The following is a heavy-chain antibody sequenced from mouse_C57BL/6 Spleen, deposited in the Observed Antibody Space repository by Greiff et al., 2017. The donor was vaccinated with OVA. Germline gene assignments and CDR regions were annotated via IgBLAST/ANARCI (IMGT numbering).Heavy chain of an antibody. Sequence: QVQLQQPGAELVKPGASVKLSCKASGYTFTSYWMHWVKQRPGQGLEWIGMIHPNSGSTNYNEKFKSKATLTVDKSSSTAYMQLSSLTSEDSAVYYCAREGDYDGGSFGYWGQGTTLTVSS. CDR1: GYTFTSYW. V-gene: IGHV1-64*01. CDR2: IHPNSGST. J-gene: IGHJ2*01. D-gene: IGHD2-4*01. CDR3: AREGDYDGGSFGY.